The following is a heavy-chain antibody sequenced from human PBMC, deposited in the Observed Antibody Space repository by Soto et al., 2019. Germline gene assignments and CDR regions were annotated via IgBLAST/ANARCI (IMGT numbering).Heavy chain of an antibody. D-gene: IGHD1-26*01. Sequence: GGSLRLSCAVSGLSFSDYPMDWVRQAPGKGLEWVSRISGSTLSTNYADSVKGRFTISRDNSNNTLYLEMSSLRGEDTAVYYCAKPQSGSYYAAFDVWGQGTTVTVSS. J-gene: IGHJ3*01. CDR1: GLSFSDYP. CDR2: ISGSTLST. V-gene: IGHV3-23*01. CDR3: AKPQSGSYYAAFDV.